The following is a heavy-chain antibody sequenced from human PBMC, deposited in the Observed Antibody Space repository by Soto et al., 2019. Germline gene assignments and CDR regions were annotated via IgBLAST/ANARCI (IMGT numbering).Heavy chain of an antibody. J-gene: IGHJ4*02. CDR2: IYYSGST. V-gene: IGHV4-31*03. CDR1: GGSISSGGYY. D-gene: IGHD1-7*01. CDR3: ARAWELPRRYFDY. Sequence: SETLSLTCTVSGGSISSGGYYWSWIRQHPGKGLEWIGYIYYSGSTYYNPSLKSRVTISVDTSKNQFSLKLSSVTAADTAVYYCARAWELPRRYFDYWGQGTLVTVSS.